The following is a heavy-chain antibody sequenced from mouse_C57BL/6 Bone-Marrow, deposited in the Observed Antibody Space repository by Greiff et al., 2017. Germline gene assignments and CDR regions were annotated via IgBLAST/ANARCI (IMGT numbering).Heavy chain of an antibody. Sequence: VQLKQSGPELVKPGASVKISCKASGYSFTDYNMNWVKQSNGQSLEWIGVITPNYGTPSYNQKFKGKATLTIDQSSSTAYMQLNSLAYEDSAVYYCARSGLVADWGQGTLVTVSA. CDR3: ARSGLVAD. J-gene: IGHJ3*01. D-gene: IGHD3-1*01. CDR2: ITPNYGTP. CDR1: GYSFTDYN. V-gene: IGHV1-39*01.